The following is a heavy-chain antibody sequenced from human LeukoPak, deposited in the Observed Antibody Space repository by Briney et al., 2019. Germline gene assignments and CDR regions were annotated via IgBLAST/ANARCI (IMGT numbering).Heavy chain of an antibody. Sequence: PGGSLRLSCAASGFTFSSYEMNWVRQAPGKGLEWVSYISSSGSTIYYADSVKGRFTISRDNAKNSLYLQMNSLRAEDTAVYYCARGITMIAPQIDAFDIWGQGTMVTVSS. CDR3: ARGITMIAPQIDAFDI. J-gene: IGHJ3*02. D-gene: IGHD3-22*01. CDR1: GFTFSSYE. V-gene: IGHV3-48*03. CDR2: ISSSGSTI.